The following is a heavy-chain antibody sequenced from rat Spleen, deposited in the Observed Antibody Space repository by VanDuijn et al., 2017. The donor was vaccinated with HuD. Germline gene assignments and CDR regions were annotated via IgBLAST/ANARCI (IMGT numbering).Heavy chain of an antibody. D-gene: IGHD1-6*01. J-gene: IGHJ2*01. CDR1: GFTFSNSY. CDR2: ISTSGGHT. Sequence: EVQLVESGGGLVQPGRSMKLSCVASGFTFSNSYMAWVRQAPTKGLEWVASISTSGGHTYYRDSVKGRFTLSRDNAKSTLYLQMESLRSEDTATYYCTRRGITHYFDHWGQGVMVTVSS. V-gene: IGHV5-25*01. CDR3: TRRGITHYFDH.